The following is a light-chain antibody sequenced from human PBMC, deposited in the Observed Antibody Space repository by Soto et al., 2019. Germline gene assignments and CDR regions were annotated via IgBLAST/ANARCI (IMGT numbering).Light chain of an antibody. V-gene: IGKV3-15*01. CDR1: QGIKDY. CDR3: QQYNTWPRT. J-gene: IGKJ1*01. Sequence: ERVMTQSQATMSVSPGERAPLSCRASQGIKDYVAWFQQKPGQAPRLLIYGASTRATAVPARFSGSGSGTEFTLSIRSLQSEDFAVYYCQQYNTWPRTFGHGTKV. CDR2: GAS.